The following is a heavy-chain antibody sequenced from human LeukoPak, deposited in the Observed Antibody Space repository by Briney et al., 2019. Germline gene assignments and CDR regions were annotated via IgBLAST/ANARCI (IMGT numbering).Heavy chain of an antibody. CDR3: AKDRAWYYYDSSGYYWDAFDI. CDR1: GFTFSSYG. J-gene: IGHJ3*02. V-gene: IGHV3-30*02. Sequence: PGGSLRLSCAASGFTFSSYGMHWVRQAPGKGLEWVAFIRYDGSNKYYADSVKGRFTISRDNSKNTLYLQMNSLRAEDTAVYYCAKDRAWYYYDSSGYYWDAFDIWGQGTMVTVSS. D-gene: IGHD3-22*01. CDR2: IRYDGSNK.